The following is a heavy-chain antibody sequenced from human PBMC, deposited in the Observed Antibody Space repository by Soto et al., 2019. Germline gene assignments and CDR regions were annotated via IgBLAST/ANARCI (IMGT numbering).Heavy chain of an antibody. V-gene: IGHV1-3*01. J-gene: IGHJ6*03. CDR2: INAGNGNT. CDR1: GYTFTSYA. Sequence: QVQLVQSGAEVKKPGASVKVSCKASGYTFTSYAMHWVRQAPGQRLEWMGWINAGNGNTKYSQKFQGRVTITRDTSASTAYMELSSLRSEDTAVYYCARVSPTHYYYYYMDVWGKGTTVTVSS. CDR3: ARVSPTHYYYYYMDV.